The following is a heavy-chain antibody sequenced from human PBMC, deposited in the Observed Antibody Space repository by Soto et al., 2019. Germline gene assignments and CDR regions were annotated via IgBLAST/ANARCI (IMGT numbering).Heavy chain of an antibody. Sequence: SETLSLTCTVSGGSISSGGYHWSWIRQHPGKGLEWIGYIYYSGSTYYNPSLKSRVTISVDTSKNQFSLKLSSVTAADTAVYYCASDIGTIQEAGKFYYYGMDVWGQGTTVTVSS. V-gene: IGHV4-31*03. CDR1: GGSISSGGYH. J-gene: IGHJ6*02. CDR2: IYYSGST. CDR3: ASDIGTIQEAGKFYYYGMDV. D-gene: IGHD2-2*02.